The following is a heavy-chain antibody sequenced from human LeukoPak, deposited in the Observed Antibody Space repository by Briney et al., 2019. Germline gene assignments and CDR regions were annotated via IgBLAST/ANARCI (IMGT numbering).Heavy chain of an antibody. CDR2: IYPGDYDT. CDR1: GYQSTSYW. J-gene: IGHJ6*01. Sequence: SLMSSSKAVGYQSTSYWICWGRQKRQQRLEWMGIIYPGDYDTRASPYLRGQVTISADTSISTAYLQWSSLKASHTAIYYCVRHDLDNDYYVIDVWGQGTTVTVSS. V-gene: IGHV5-51*01. CDR3: VRHDLDNDYYVIDV.